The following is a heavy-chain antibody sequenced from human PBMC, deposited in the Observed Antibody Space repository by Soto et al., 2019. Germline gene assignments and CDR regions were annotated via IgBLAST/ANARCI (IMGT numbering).Heavy chain of an antibody. D-gene: IGHD4-17*01. V-gene: IGHV4-39*07. CDR1: GGSISSSSYY. CDR3: DSGLVTTLHY. Sequence: SETLSLTCTVSGGSISSSSYYWGWIRQPPGKGLEWIGSIYYSGSTYYNPSLKSRVTISVDRSKNQFSLRLSSVTAADTAVYYCDSGLVTTLHYWGQGTLVT. J-gene: IGHJ4*02. CDR2: IYYSGST.